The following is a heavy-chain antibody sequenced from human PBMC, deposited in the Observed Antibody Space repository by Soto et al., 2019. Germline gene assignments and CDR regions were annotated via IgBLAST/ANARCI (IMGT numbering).Heavy chain of an antibody. Sequence: EVQLLESGGGLVQPGGSLRLSCAASGFTFSSYAMSWVRQAPGKGLEWVSAISGSGGSTYYADSVKGRFTISSENSKNALYLQMDSMRAEDTAVYYCANKGEWELLEFVDYWGQGTLVTVSS. CDR1: GFTFSSYA. CDR2: ISGSGGST. J-gene: IGHJ4*02. CDR3: ANKGEWELLEFVDY. V-gene: IGHV3-23*01. D-gene: IGHD1-26*01.